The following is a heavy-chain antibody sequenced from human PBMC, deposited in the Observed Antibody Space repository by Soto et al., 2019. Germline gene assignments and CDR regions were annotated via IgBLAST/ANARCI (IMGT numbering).Heavy chain of an antibody. V-gene: IGHV1-69*08. Sequence: QVQLVQSGAEVKKPGSSVKVSCKASGGPFSPYTINWVRQAPGQGLEWMGRIIPFHGVTNYAQKFQARVTITADKSTSTAYMELSGLRFEDTAMYYCTRDWEITVSTWSFGGFWGRGTLVTVSS. CDR2: IIPFHGVT. J-gene: IGHJ4*02. CDR1: GGPFSPYT. CDR3: TRDWEITVSTWSFGGF. D-gene: IGHD3-10*01.